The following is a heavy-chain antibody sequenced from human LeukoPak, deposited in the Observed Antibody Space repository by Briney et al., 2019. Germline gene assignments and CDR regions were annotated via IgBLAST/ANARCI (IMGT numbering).Heavy chain of an antibody. CDR1: GGTFSSYA. V-gene: IGHV1-69*06. Sequence: SVKVSCKASGGTFSSYAISWARQAPGQGLEWMGGIIPIFGTANYAQKFQGRVTITADKSTSTAYMELSSLRSEDTAVYYCARRDIVVVPAVPACDWFDPWGQGTLVTVSS. CDR2: IIPIFGTA. J-gene: IGHJ5*02. CDR3: ARRDIVVVPAVPACDWFDP. D-gene: IGHD2-2*01.